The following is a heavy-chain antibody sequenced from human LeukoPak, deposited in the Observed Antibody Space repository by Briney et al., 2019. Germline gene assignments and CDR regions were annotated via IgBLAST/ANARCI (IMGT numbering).Heavy chain of an antibody. V-gene: IGHV4-61*05. CDR1: GGSISSSSYY. J-gene: IGHJ4*02. Sequence: PSETLSLICTVSGGSISSSSYYWGWIRQPPGKGLEWIGYIYYSGSTNYNPSLKSRVTISVDTSKNQFSLKLSSVTAADTAVYYCARDDVDTPTFDYLGQGTLVTVSS. CDR3: ARDDVDTPTFDY. D-gene: IGHD5-18*01. CDR2: IYYSGST.